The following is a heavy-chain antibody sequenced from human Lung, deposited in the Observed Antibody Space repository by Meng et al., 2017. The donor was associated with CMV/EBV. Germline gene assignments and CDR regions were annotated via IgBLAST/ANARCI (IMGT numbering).Heavy chain of an antibody. Sequence: ASXXVSXKASGYTFTGYYIHWVRQAPGQGLEWMGWITPNSGGTNYAQKFQGRVTMTRDTSISTAYMELSRLRSDDTAVYYCARGPFYYYGMEVWGPGTTVTVSS. CDR3: ARGPFYYYGMEV. CDR1: GYTFTGYY. CDR2: ITPNSGGT. J-gene: IGHJ6*02. D-gene: IGHD3-10*01. V-gene: IGHV1-2*02.